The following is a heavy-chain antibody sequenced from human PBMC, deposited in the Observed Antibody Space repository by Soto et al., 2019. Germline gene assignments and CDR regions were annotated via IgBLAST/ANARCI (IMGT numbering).Heavy chain of an antibody. CDR1: GGSISNGDW. V-gene: IGHV4-4*02. D-gene: IGHD6-13*01. CDR2: IHHSGST. J-gene: IGHJ4*02. CDR3: ARDQGSHPGD. Sequence: QVQLQESGPGLVRPSGTVSLTCAVSGGSISNGDWWSWVRQPPGKGLEWIGEIHHSGSTNYNPSLKSRVTMSVVPSKNLFSLTLNYVIAEDTAFYYCARDQGSHPGDWGQGTLVSVSS.